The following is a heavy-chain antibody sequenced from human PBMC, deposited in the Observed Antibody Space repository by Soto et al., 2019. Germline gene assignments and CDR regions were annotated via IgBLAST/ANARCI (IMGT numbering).Heavy chain of an antibody. CDR2: IYYSGST. CDR1: GGSISSSSYY. CDR3: AGHLWNNWFDP. D-gene: IGHD2-21*01. Sequence: QLQLQKSGPGLVKPSETLSLTCTVSGGSISSSSYYWGWIRQPPGKGLEWIGSIYYSGSTYYNPSLKSRVTISVDTSKNQFSLKLSSVTAADTAVYYCAGHLWNNWFDPWGQGTLVTVSS. V-gene: IGHV4-39*01. J-gene: IGHJ5*02.